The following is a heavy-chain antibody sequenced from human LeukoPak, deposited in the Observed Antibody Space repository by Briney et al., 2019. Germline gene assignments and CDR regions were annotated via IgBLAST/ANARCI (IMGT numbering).Heavy chain of an antibody. V-gene: IGHV3-33*01. CDR1: GFTFSSYG. D-gene: IGHD1-14*01. J-gene: IGHJ4*02. CDR2: IWYDGSNK. Sequence: GGSLRPSCAASGFTFSSYGMHWVRQAPGKGLEWVAVIWYDGSNKYYADSVKGRFTISRDNSKNTLYLQMNSLRAEDTAVYYCAREAAGVAYYFDYWGQGTLVTVSS. CDR3: AREAAGVAYYFDY.